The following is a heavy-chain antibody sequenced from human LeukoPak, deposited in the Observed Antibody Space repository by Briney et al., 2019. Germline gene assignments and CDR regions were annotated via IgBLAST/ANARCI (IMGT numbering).Heavy chain of an antibody. Sequence: GGSLRLSCAASRFTFSGYAMHWVRQAPGKGLEWVAVISNDGNNKNYADSVKGRFTISRDNSKNTLYLQMNSLRAEDTAVYYCARGNRVYDFWSGDYFDYWGQGTLVTVSS. D-gene: IGHD3-3*01. CDR2: ISNDGNNK. J-gene: IGHJ4*02. CDR1: RFTFSGYA. V-gene: IGHV3-30-3*01. CDR3: ARGNRVYDFWSGDYFDY.